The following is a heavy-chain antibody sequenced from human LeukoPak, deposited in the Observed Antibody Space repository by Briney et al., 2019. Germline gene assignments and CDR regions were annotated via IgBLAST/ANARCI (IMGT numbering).Heavy chain of an antibody. CDR1: GFTFSSYW. J-gene: IGHJ4*02. D-gene: IGHD4-23*01. V-gene: IGHV3-7*01. CDR2: IKQDGSEK. Sequence: GGSLRLSCAASGFTFSSYWMSWVRQAPGKGLEWVTNIKQDGSEKYYVDSVKGRFTISRDNAKNSLYLQMNSLRAEDTAVYYCARLDTSVALDYWGQGTLVTVSS. CDR3: ARLDTSVALDY.